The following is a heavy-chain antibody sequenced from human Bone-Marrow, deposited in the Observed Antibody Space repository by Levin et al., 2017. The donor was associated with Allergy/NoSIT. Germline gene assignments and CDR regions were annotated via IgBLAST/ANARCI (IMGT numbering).Heavy chain of an antibody. V-gene: IGHV1-18*01. CDR3: ARENCGPSDMWSGYRGFDY. CDR2: ISPYNGDT. D-gene: IGHD3-3*01. CDR1: GYTFTFYG. Sequence: PGGFLRLSCRASGYTFTFYGISWVRQAPGQGLEWMGWISPYNGDTNYAQKLQGRVTMTTDTSTNIAYMELRSLRSDDTAVYYCARENCGPSDMWSGYRGFDYWGQGTLVTVSS. J-gene: IGHJ4*02.